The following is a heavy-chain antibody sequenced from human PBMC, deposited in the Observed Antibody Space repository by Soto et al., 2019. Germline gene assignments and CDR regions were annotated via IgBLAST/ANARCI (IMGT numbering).Heavy chain of an antibody. CDR3: AGTMVRGVISPIYGMDV. CDR2: INPNSGGT. J-gene: IGHJ6*02. CDR1: GYTFTGYY. Sequence: GASVKVSCKASGYTFTGYYMHWVRQAPGQGLEWMGWINPNSGGTNYAQKFQGRVTMTRDTSISTAYMELSRLRSDDTAVYYCAGTMVRGVISPIYGMDVWGQGTTVTVSS. D-gene: IGHD3-10*01. V-gene: IGHV1-2*02.